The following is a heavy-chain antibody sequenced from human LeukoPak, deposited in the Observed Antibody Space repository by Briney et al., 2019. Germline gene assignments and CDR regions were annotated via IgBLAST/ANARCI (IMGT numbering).Heavy chain of an antibody. CDR2: INPNSGGT. Sequence: SVKVSCKASGYTFTGYYMHWVRQAPGQGLEWMGWINPNSGGTNYPQKFQGRVTMTRDTSIGTAYMELSRLRSDDTAVYYCAREGSSSWYEGIDYWGQGTLVTVSS. V-gene: IGHV1-2*02. J-gene: IGHJ4*02. CDR1: GYTFTGYY. D-gene: IGHD6-13*01. CDR3: AREGSSSWYEGIDY.